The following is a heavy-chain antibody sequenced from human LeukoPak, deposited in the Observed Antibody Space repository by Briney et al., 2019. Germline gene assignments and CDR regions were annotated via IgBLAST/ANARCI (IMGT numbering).Heavy chain of an antibody. J-gene: IGHJ6*03. CDR2: INVNSGGT. V-gene: IGHV1-2*02. CDR1: GYAFSGYY. Sequence: RASVTVSCKASGYAFSGYYMHWVRQAPGQGLEWMGWINVNSGGTNYAQKFQGRVTMTRDTSISTAYMELSSLRSDDTAVYYCARDRQPVRPPHHYMDVWGKGTTVTVSS. CDR3: ARDRQPVRPPHHYMDV. D-gene: IGHD1-1*01.